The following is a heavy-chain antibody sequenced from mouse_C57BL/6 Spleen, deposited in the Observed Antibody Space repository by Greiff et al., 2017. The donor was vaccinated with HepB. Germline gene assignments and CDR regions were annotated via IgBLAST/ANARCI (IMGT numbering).Heavy chain of an antibody. D-gene: IGHD2-10*02. CDR3: TRVSYGNYGYFDV. CDR2: IDPENGDT. J-gene: IGHJ1*03. CDR1: GFNIKDDY. V-gene: IGHV14-4*01. Sequence: EVQWVESGAELVRPGASVKLSCTASGFNIKDDYMHWVKQRPEQGLEWIGWIDPENGDTEYASKFQGKATITADTSSNTAYLQLSSLTSEDTAVYYCTRVSYGNYGYFDVWGTGTTVTVSS.